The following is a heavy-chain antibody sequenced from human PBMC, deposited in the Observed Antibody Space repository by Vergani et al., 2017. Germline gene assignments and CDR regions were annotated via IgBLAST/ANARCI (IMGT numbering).Heavy chain of an antibody. Sequence: QMQLQESGPGLVKASETLSLTCTVSGDSIISRSYYWGWLRQPPGKGLEWIGSIYNSGNGDSSSSLKSRVTISADKSKNQFSLRLPSVTAADTAVYYCASGKYYSDSTSHFRGRYFDVWGRGTLVTVPS. CDR3: ASGKYYSDSTSHFRGRYFDV. V-gene: IGHV4-39*01. J-gene: IGHJ2*01. D-gene: IGHD3-16*01. CDR1: GDSIISRSYY. CDR2: IYNSGNG.